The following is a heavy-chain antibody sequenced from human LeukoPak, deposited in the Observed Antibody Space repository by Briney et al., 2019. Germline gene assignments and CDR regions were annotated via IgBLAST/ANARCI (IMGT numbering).Heavy chain of an antibody. J-gene: IGHJ4*02. CDR3: ARSLEWLLYVDCFDY. Sequence: GASVEVSCKASGYTFTGYYMHWVRQAPGQGLEWMGWINPNSGGTNYAQKFQGRVTMTRDTSISTAYMELSRLTSDDTAVYYCARSLEWLLYVDCFDYWGQGTLVTVSS. D-gene: IGHD3-3*01. CDR2: INPNSGGT. CDR1: GYTFTGYY. V-gene: IGHV1-2*02.